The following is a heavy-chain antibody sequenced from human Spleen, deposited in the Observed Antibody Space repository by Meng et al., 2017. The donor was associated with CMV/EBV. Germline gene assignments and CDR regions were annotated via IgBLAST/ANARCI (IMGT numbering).Heavy chain of an antibody. V-gene: IGHV1-2*02. D-gene: IGHD6-6*01. CDR1: GYTFTGFY. Sequence: ASVKVSCKASGYTFTGFYLHWVRQAPGQGPEWMGCINPNGGATTLARKFQGRVTMTTDTSSSTAYLELTTLRPDDTAMYFCARDPEEARPIVAFDLWGQGTLVTVSS. J-gene: IGHJ3*01. CDR3: ARDPEEARPIVAFDL. CDR2: INPNGGAT.